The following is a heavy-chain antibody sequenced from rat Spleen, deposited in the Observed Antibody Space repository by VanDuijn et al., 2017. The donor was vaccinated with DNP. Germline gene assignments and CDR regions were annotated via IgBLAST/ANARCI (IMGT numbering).Heavy chain of an antibody. V-gene: IGHV5-31*01. Sequence: EVQLVESGGGLVQPGMSLKVSCVASGFTFKIHWLTWIRQVPKKGLEWVATILYDGSVTYYGDSVKGRFTISRDNAKSSLYLQMISLKSEDSATYYCARAYGSPWYFDYWGQGVMVTVSS. J-gene: IGHJ2*01. D-gene: IGHD1-3*01. CDR2: ILYDGSVT. CDR1: GFTFKIHW. CDR3: ARAYGSPWYFDY.